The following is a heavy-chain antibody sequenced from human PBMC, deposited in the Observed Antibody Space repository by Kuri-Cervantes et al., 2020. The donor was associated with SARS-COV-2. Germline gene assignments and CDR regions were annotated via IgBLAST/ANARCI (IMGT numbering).Heavy chain of an antibody. V-gene: IGHV1-18*04. CDR3: ARDRWDAILDY. D-gene: IGHD1-26*01. CDR2: ISAYNLKT. J-gene: IGHJ4*02. CDR1: GYIFTSYG. Sequence: ASVKVSCKASGYIFTSYGISWMRQAPGQGLEWMGWISAYNLKTIYAQKVQDRVTMTVDTSTDTAFMEVRSLRSDDTAVYYCARDRWDAILDYWGQGTRVTVSS.